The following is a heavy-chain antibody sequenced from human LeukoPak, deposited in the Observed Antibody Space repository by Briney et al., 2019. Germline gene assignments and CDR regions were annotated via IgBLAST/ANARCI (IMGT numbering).Heavy chain of an antibody. CDR2: INHSGST. J-gene: IGHJ4*02. V-gene: IGHV4-34*01. CDR1: GGSFSGYY. D-gene: IGHD6-13*01. CDR3: ARGRRGQQLVRGFDY. Sequence: NPSETLSLTCAVYGGSFSGYYWSWIRQPPGKGLEWIGEINHSGSTNYNPSLKSRVTISVDTSKNQFSLKLSSVTAADTAVYYCARGRRGQQLVRGFDYWGQGTLATVSS.